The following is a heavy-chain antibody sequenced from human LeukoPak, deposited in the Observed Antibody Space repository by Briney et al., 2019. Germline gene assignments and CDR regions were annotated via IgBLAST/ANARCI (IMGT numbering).Heavy chain of an antibody. J-gene: IGHJ4*02. CDR2: IIPILGIA. CDR1: GYTFTSYA. Sequence: GASVKVSCKASGYTFTSYAISWVRQAPGQGLEWMGRIIPILGIANYAQKFQGRVTITADKSTSTAYMELSSLRSEDTAVYYCAKHDSPDYYFDYWGQGTLVTVSS. CDR3: AKHDSPDYYFDY. D-gene: IGHD1-14*01. V-gene: IGHV1-69*04.